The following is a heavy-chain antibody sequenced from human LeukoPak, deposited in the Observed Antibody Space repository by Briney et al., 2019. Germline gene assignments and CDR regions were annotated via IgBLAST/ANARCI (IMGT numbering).Heavy chain of an antibody. CDR3: ARHTSMTTVTIVH. V-gene: IGHV4-59*08. CDR1: GGSISGYY. D-gene: IGHD4-17*01. CDR2: IYYSGST. Sequence: SETLSPTCTVSGGSISGYYWNWIRQPPGKGLEWIGSIYYSGSTNYNPSLKSRVTISVDTSKNQFSLKLSSVTAADTAVYYCARHTSMTTVTIVHWGQGTLVTVSS. J-gene: IGHJ4*02.